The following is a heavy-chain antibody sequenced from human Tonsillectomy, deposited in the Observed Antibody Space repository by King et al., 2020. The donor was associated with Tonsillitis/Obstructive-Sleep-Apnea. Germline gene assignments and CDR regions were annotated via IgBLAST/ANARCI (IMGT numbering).Heavy chain of an antibody. V-gene: IGHV3-20*03. Sequence: VQLVESGGGVVRPGGSLRLSFAASGFTFDDYGMSWVRQAPGKGLEGVSGINWNGGSTGYADVVKGRFPISRDNAKNSLYLQMNSLRGEDTALYYCARVLVTVPYDYGDYYFDYWGQGTLVTVSS. J-gene: IGHJ4*02. D-gene: IGHD4-17*01. CDR1: GFTFDDYG. CDR2: INWNGGST. CDR3: ARVLVTVPYDYGDYYFDY.